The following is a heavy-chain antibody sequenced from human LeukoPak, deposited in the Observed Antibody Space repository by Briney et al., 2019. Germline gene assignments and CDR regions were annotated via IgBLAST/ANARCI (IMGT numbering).Heavy chain of an antibody. V-gene: IGHV3-21*01. CDR2: ITSSGTYI. Sequence: GGSLRLSCAASGFTFSSYEMNWVRQAPGRALEWVSSITSSGTYIFYADSVKGRFTISRDNAKNSLYLRMNSLGPEDTAVYYCARDPYSGNYGNYYYYYMDVWGKGTTVTISS. J-gene: IGHJ6*03. D-gene: IGHD1-26*01. CDR1: GFTFSSYE. CDR3: ARDPYSGNYGNYYYYYMDV.